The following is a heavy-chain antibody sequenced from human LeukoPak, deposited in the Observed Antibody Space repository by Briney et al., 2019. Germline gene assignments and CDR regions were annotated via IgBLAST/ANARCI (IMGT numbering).Heavy chain of an antibody. D-gene: IGHD6-13*01. CDR2: TYYRSKWYN. J-gene: IGHJ6*02. V-gene: IGHV6-1*01. CDR3: ARAPNADQQLVLYYYYGMDV. Sequence: SQTLSLTCAISGDSVSSNSAAWNWIRQSPSRGLEWLGRTYYRSKWYNDYAISVKSRITINPDTSKNQFSLQLNSVTPEDTAVYYCARAPNADQQLVLYYYYGMDVWGQGTTVTVSS. CDR1: GDSVSSNSAA.